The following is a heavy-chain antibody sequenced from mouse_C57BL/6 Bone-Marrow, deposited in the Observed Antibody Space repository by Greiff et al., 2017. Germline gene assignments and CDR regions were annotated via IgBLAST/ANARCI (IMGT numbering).Heavy chain of an antibody. CDR1: GYTFTSYW. V-gene: IGHV1-55*01. Sequence: QVQLQQPGAELVKPGASVKMSCKASGYTFTSYWITWVKQRPGQGLEWIGDIYPGSGSTNYNEKFKSKATLTVDTSSSTAYMQLSSLTSEDSAVYYCAREGNSSGYCYFDYWGQGTTLTVSS. J-gene: IGHJ2*01. CDR3: AREGNSSGYCYFDY. D-gene: IGHD3-2*02. CDR2: IYPGSGST.